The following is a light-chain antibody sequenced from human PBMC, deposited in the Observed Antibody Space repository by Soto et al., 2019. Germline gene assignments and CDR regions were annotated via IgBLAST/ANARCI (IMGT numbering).Light chain of an antibody. J-gene: IGKJ1*01. Sequence: EIVMTQSPATLSVSPGERATLSCRASQGVSSNLAWYQQKPGQAPRLLIYGASTRATGIPARFSGSGSGTEFTLTISSLQSEDFAVYYCQQYNNWPVTFGQGTKVDIK. CDR3: QQYNNWPVT. CDR2: GAS. CDR1: QGVSSN. V-gene: IGKV3-15*01.